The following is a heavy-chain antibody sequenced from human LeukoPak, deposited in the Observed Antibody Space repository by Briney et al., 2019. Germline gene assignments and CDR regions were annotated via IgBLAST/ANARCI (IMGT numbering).Heavy chain of an antibody. V-gene: IGHV4-30-2*01. D-gene: IGHD3-3*01. CDR3: ARKSTIFGVIAHSPFDY. Sequence: SETLSLTCTVSGDSISRGGYYWSWIRQPPGKGLEWIGHIYYSGNTYYNPSLKSRVTISVDRSKTQFSLKLSSVTAADTAVYYCARKSTIFGVIAHSPFDYWGQRTLVTVSS. J-gene: IGHJ4*02. CDR1: GDSISRGGYY. CDR2: IYYSGNT.